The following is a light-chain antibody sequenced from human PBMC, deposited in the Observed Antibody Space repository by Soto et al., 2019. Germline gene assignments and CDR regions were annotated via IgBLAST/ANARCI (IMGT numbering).Light chain of an antibody. CDR2: GAS. CDR1: QSISSK. Sequence: EIVMTQSPATLSGSPGERATLSCRASQSISSKLAWYQQKPGQAPRLLIYGASIRATGIPARFSGSGSGTEFTLTISSLQSEDFAVYYCHQYDTWPLTFGGGANVEIK. CDR3: HQYDTWPLT. J-gene: IGKJ4*01. V-gene: IGKV3-15*01.